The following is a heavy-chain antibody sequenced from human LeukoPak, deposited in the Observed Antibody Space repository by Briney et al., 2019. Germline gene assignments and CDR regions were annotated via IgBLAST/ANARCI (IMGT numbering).Heavy chain of an antibody. CDR3: AKRGVVIRVVLVGFHKEAYYFDS. CDR1: GITLSNYG. V-gene: IGHV3-23*01. D-gene: IGHD3-10*01. J-gene: IGHJ4*02. CDR2: ISGSGGRT. Sequence: QAGGSLRLSCAVSGITLSNYGMSWVRQAPGKGLEWVAGISGSGGRTNYADSVKGRFTISRDSPKNTLYLQMNSLRAEDTAVYFCAKRGVVIRVVLVGFHKEAYYFDSWGQGALVTVSS.